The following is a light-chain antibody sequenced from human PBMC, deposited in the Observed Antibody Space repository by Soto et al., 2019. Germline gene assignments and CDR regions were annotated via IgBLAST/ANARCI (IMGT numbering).Light chain of an antibody. CDR2: DAS. CDR1: QSISSW. Sequence: IHMTQSPSTLSASVGDRVTITFRASQSISSWLAWYQQKPGKSPKLLIYDASSLESGVPSRFSGSGSGTEFTLTISSLQPDDFATYYCQQYNSYPITFGQGTKVDIK. CDR3: QQYNSYPIT. V-gene: IGKV1-5*01. J-gene: IGKJ1*01.